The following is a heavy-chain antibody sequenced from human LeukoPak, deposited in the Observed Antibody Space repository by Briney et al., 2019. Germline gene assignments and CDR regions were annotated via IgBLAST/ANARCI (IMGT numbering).Heavy chain of an antibody. V-gene: IGHV3-23*01. CDR1: GFTFSSYA. Sequence: GGSLRLSCAASGFTFSSYAMSWVRQAPGKGLEWVSALSGSGGSTYYADSVKGRFTISRDNSKNTLYLQMNSLRAEDTAVYYCAKDSYDYVWGSYRLDYWGQGTLVTVSS. CDR3: AKDSYDYVWGSYRLDY. CDR2: LSGSGGST. D-gene: IGHD3-16*02. J-gene: IGHJ4*02.